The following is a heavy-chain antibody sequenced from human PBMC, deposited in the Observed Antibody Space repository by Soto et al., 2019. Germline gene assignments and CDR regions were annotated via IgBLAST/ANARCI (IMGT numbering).Heavy chain of an antibody. CDR2: IVVGSGNT. CDR1: GFTFTSSA. V-gene: IGHV1-58*01. D-gene: IGHD3-22*01. Sequence: GASVKVSWKASGFTFTSSAVQWVRQARGQRLEWIGWIVVGSGNTNYAQKFQERVTITRDMSTSTAYMELSSLRSEDTAVYYCAAEDYYYDSSGYYYGPLFDYWGQGTLVTVSS. J-gene: IGHJ4*02. CDR3: AAEDYYYDSSGYYYGPLFDY.